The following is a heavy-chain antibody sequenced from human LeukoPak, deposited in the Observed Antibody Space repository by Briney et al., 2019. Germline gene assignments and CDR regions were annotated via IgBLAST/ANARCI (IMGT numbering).Heavy chain of an antibody. Sequence: GESLKISCKGSGYSFTSYWIGWVRQMPGKGLEWMGIIYPGDSDTRYSPSFQGQVTISADKSISTAYLQWSSLKASDTAMYYCARPSPPRSGSTPYYDFWSGTRRNSPDDAFDIWDQGTMVTVSS. CDR2: IYPGDSDT. J-gene: IGHJ3*02. CDR3: ARPSPPRSGSTPYYDFWSGTRRNSPDDAFDI. CDR1: GYSFTSYW. V-gene: IGHV5-51*01. D-gene: IGHD3-3*01.